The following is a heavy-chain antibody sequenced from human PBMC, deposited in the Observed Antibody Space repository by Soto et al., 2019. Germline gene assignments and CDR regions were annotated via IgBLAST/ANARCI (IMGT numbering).Heavy chain of an antibody. CDR2: INHSGST. J-gene: IGHJ4*02. D-gene: IGHD5-12*01. Sequence: SETLSLTCAVYGGSFSGYYWSWIRQPPGKGLEWIGEINHSGSTNYNPSLKSRVTISVDTSKSQFSLKLSSVTAADTAVYYCARVGYSGYYYWIPGLVNDYWGQGTLVTVSS. CDR1: GGSFSGYY. V-gene: IGHV4-34*01. CDR3: ARVGYSGYYYWIPGLVNDY.